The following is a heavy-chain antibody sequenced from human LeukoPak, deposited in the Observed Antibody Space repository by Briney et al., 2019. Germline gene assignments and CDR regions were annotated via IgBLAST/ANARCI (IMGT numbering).Heavy chain of an antibody. CDR1: GGSISSGSYY. CDR3: ARHVVVVTATNWFDP. D-gene: IGHD2-21*02. Sequence: PSETLSLTCTVSGGSISSGSYYWSWIRQPAGKGLEWIGRIYTSGSTNYNPSLKSRVTISVDTSKNQFSLKLSSVTAADTAVYYCARHVVVVTATNWFDPWGQGTLVTVSS. V-gene: IGHV4-61*02. J-gene: IGHJ5*02. CDR2: IYTSGST.